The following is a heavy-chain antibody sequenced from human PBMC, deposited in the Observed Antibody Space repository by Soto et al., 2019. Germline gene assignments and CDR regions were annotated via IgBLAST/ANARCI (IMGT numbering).Heavy chain of an antibody. CDR2: ISKSDYT. CDR3: AREDSIIIPAVSDF. J-gene: IGHJ4*02. D-gene: IGHD2-2*01. Sequence: LRLSCTVSGFAFNNYGINWVRQAPGKGLEWVSSISKSDYTYYSDSVKGRFTISRDNAKNSVSLQMNTLRVEDTAVYYCAREDSIIIPAVSDFWGQGTLVTAPQ. V-gene: IGHV3-21*01. CDR1: GFAFNNYG.